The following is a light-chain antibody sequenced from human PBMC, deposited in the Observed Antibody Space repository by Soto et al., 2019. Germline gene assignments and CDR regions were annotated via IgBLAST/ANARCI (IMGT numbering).Light chain of an antibody. CDR1: SSDVGSYNY. Sequence: QSALTQPASVSGSPGQSITISCTGTSSDVGSYNYVSWYQQHPGKAPKLMIYDVSNRPSGVSNRFSGSKSGNTASLTISGLQAEDEADYYCTSYTSSNTLVVFGGGPKLTVL. CDR2: DVS. J-gene: IGLJ2*01. CDR3: TSYTSSNTLVV. V-gene: IGLV2-14*03.